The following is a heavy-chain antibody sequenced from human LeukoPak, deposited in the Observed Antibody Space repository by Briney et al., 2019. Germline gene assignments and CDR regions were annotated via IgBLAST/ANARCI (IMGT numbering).Heavy chain of an antibody. D-gene: IGHD1-26*01. CDR2: ISLSGRT. J-gene: IGHJ4*02. CDR3: SRESGAFSPFGY. CDR1: GGSISRTNW. V-gene: IGHV4-4*02. Sequence: SGTLSLTCDVSGGSISRTNWWSWVHQSPGQGLEWIGEISLSGRTNYNPSLQSRVTMSLDESKNQLSLDLASVTAADTAVYYCSRESGAFSPFGYWGQGTLVTVHS.